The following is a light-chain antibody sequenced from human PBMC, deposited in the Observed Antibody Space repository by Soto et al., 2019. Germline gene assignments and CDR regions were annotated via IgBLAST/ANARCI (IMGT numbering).Light chain of an antibody. J-gene: IGKJ4*01. Sequence: EIVLTQSRGTLSSSPGERATLSCRASQSVRSSYLAWYQQKPGQAPRLLIYGASSRATGIPDRFSGSGSGTDFTLTISRLEPEDFAVYYCQQYGSSPPLTFGGGTKVDIK. V-gene: IGKV3-20*01. CDR1: QSVRSSY. CDR2: GAS. CDR3: QQYGSSPPLT.